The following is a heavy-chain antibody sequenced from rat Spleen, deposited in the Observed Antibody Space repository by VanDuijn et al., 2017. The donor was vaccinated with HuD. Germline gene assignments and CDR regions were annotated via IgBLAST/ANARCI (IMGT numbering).Heavy chain of an antibody. CDR2: INSAGST. V-gene: IGHV3-3*01. Sequence: EVQLQESGPGLVKPSQSLSLTCSVTGHPITSSYRWNWIRKFPGNKLEWMGYINSAGSTNYNPSLKSRISITRDTSKNQFFLQVNSVTTEDTATYYCARFAMGITKLFDYWGQGVMVTVSS. CDR3: ARFAMGITKLFDY. D-gene: IGHD1-9*01. CDR1: GHPITSSYR. J-gene: IGHJ2*01.